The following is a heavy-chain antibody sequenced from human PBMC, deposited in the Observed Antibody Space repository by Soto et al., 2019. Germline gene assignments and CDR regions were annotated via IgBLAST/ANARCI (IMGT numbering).Heavy chain of an antibody. J-gene: IGHJ6*02. CDR2: IYPGDSDT. CDR1: GYSFTSYW. D-gene: IGHD3-22*01. Sequence: GESLKISCKGSGYSFTSYWIGWVRQMPGKGLEWMGIIYPGDSDTRYSPSFQGQVTISDDKSISTDYLQWSSMKASDTAMYYCARRTGSGYSSQSQLSSIYGMEAWGQGT. V-gene: IGHV5-51*01. CDR3: ARRTGSGYSSQSQLSSIYGMEA.